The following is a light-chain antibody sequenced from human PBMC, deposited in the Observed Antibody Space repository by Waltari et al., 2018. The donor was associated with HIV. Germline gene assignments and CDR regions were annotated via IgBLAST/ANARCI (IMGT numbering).Light chain of an antibody. CDR3: ATWDDGLSGWV. Sequence: QSVVTQPPSASGTPGQRVSMSCSGSASNIGRNTVNWYQHLPQTAPKLLIYNNDERPSGVPDRFSASKTGTSASLDISGLQSEDEADYYCATWDDGLSGWVFGGGTKLTV. V-gene: IGLV1-44*01. J-gene: IGLJ3*02. CDR1: ASNIGRNT. CDR2: NND.